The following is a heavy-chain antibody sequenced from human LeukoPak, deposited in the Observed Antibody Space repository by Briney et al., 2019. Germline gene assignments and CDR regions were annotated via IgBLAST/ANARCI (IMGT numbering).Heavy chain of an antibody. J-gene: IGHJ4*02. D-gene: IGHD2-15*01. V-gene: IGHV3-15*01. CDR1: GFTFNSAW. Sequence: GGSLRLSCAASGFTFNSAWLSWVRQGPGKGLEWVGRIKSKTDGGTTDYAAPVKGRLTISRDDSKNKVYLQMNSLKTEDTAVYYCTTEGYCSGGDCYSYDNWGQGTLVTVSS. CDR2: IKSKTDGGTT. CDR3: TTEGYCSGGDCYSYDN.